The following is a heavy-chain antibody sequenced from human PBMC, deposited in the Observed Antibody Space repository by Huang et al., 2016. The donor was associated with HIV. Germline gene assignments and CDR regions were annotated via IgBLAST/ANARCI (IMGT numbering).Heavy chain of an antibody. CDR1: GDSVSSHY. V-gene: IGHV4-59*02. CDR2: VYDSGTT. J-gene: IGHJ5*02. CDR3: VRDQGRLAVGGIDNWFDP. D-gene: IGHD6-19*01. Sequence: QVRLQESGPGLVKPSETLSLSCTVSGDSVSSHYWGWIRHPPGKGLEWIGTVYDSGTTKYNPRLKSRITISGDTSKNGFSLNITSGSAADTAMYFCVRDQGRLAVGGIDNWFDPWGQGALVTVSS.